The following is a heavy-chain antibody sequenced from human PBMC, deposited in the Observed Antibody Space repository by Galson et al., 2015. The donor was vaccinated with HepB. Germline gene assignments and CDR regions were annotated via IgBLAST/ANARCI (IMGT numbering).Heavy chain of an antibody. CDR2: ISSSGSTI. CDR3: ARGGHSSGWPFDY. J-gene: IGHJ4*02. CDR1: GFTFSTYS. D-gene: IGHD6-19*01. Sequence: SLRLSCAASGFTFSTYSMNWVRQAPGKGLEWVSYISSSGSTIYYADSVRGRFTISRDNAKNSLYLQMNSLKAEDTAVYYCARGGHSSGWPFDYWGQGTLVTVSS. V-gene: IGHV3-48*04.